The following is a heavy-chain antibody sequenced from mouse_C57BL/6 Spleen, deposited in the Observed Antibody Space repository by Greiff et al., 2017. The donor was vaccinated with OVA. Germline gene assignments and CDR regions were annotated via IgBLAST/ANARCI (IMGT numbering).Heavy chain of an antibody. V-gene: IGHV1-39*01. D-gene: IGHD1-1*01. CDR1: GYSFTDYN. CDR2: INPNYGPT. J-gene: IGHJ2*01. Sequence: VQLQQSGPELVKPGASVKISCKASGYSFTDYNMNWVKQSNGKSLEWIGVINPNYGPTSYNQKFKGKATLTVDQSSSTAYMQLNSLTSEDSAVYYCAKNYYGSSLYVDYWGQGTTLTVSS. CDR3: AKNYYGSSLYVDY.